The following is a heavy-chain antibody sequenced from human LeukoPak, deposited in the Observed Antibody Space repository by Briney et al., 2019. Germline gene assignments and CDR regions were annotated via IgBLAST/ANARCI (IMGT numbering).Heavy chain of an antibody. D-gene: IGHD6-13*01. CDR2: ISAYNGNT. Sequence: ASVKVSCKASGYTFTSYGISWVRQAPGQGLEWVGWISAYNGNTNYAQKLQGRVTMTTDTSTSTAYMELRSLRSDDTAVYYCASGIAAAGNYYYYGMDVWGQGTTVTVSS. CDR3: ASGIAAAGNYYYYGMDV. J-gene: IGHJ6*02. V-gene: IGHV1-18*01. CDR1: GYTFTSYG.